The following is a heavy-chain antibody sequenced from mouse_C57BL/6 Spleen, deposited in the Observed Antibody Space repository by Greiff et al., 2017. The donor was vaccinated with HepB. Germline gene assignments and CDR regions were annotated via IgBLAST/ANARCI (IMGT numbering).Heavy chain of an antibody. D-gene: IGHD1-2*01. J-gene: IGHJ4*01. CDR3: ARSLRRGGAMDY. V-gene: IGHV1-69*01. Sequence: QVQLQQPGAELVMPGASVKLSCKASGYTFTSYWMHWVKQRPGQGLEWIGEIDPSDSYTNYNQKFKGKSTLTVDKSSSTAYMQLSSLTSEDSAVYYCARSLRRGGAMDYWGQGTSVTVSS. CDR2: IDPSDSYT. CDR1: GYTFTSYW.